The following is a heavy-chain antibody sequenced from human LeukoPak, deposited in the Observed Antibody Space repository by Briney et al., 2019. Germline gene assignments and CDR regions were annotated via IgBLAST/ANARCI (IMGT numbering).Heavy chain of an antibody. CDR1: GFTFSSYG. CDR3: ATHRRSADGDPNLDVY. Sequence: GGSLRLSCAASGFTFSSYGMHWVRQAPGKGLEHVSATGGSTYYANSVKGRFTISRDNGKNLLYLQMNRLRAEDTAMYYCATHRRSADGDPNLDVYWGQGTVVTVSS. J-gene: IGHJ4*02. CDR2: TGGST. V-gene: IGHV3-64*01. D-gene: IGHD6-13*01.